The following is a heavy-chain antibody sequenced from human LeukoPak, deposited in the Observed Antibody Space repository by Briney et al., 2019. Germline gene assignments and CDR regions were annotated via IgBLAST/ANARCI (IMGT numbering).Heavy chain of an antibody. J-gene: IGHJ6*02. CDR1: GGSFSGYY. V-gene: IGHV4-34*01. CDR3: ARDQRVYYDSSGYYYNSGYYYYGMDV. CDR2: INHSGST. Sequence: PSETLSLTCAVYGGSFSGYYWSRIRQPPGKGLEWIGEINHSGSTNYNPSLKSRVTISVDTSKNQFSLKLSSVTAADTAVYYCARDQRVYYDSSGYYYNSGYYYYGMDVWGQGTTVTVSS. D-gene: IGHD3-22*01.